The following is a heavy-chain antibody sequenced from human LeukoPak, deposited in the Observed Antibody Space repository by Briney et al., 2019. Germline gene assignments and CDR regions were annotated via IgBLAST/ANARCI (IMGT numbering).Heavy chain of an antibody. J-gene: IGHJ4*02. CDR1: GGPIRTYQ. CDR2: IHYSGSA. V-gene: IGHV4-59*01. CDR3: ARVGVDDSVKYFFDY. D-gene: IGHD4-11*01. Sequence: SETLSLTCTVSGGPIRTYQWSWIRQPPGKGLEWIGNIHYSGSANYNPSLKSRVIISVDTSKNQFSLKLSPVTAADTALYYCARVGVDDSVKYFFDYWGQGTLVTVSS.